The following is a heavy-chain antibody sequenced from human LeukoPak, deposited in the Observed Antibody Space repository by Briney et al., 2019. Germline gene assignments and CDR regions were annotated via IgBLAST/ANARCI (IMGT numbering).Heavy chain of an antibody. CDR1: GFTFSSYA. V-gene: IGHV3-23*01. J-gene: IGHJ6*02. CDR3: ARPVDYCGGGTCYNYYYYGMDV. Sequence: GGSLRLSCVASGFTFSSYAMSWVRRAPGKGLEWVSGISGSLDSAYYADSVKGRFTISRDKSKNTLYLQMNSLRAEDTAIYYCARPVDYCGGGTCYNYYYYGMDVWGQGTSVTVSS. D-gene: IGHD2-15*01. CDR2: ISGSLDSA.